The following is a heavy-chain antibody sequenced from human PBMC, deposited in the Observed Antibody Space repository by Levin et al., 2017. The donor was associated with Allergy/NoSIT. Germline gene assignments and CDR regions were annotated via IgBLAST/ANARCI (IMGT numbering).Heavy chain of an antibody. Sequence: GESLKISCKGSGYSFTSYWIGWVRQMPGKGLEWMGIIYPGDSDTRYSPSFQGQVTISADKSISTAYLQWSSLKASDTAMYYCARGVVPAAWGAEYFQHWGQGTLVTVSS. CDR3: ARGVVPAAWGAEYFQH. D-gene: IGHD2-2*01. CDR2: IYPGDSDT. CDR1: GYSFTSYW. J-gene: IGHJ1*01. V-gene: IGHV5-51*01.